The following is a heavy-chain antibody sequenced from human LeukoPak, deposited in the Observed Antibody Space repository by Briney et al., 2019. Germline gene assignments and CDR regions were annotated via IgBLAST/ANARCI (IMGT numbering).Heavy chain of an antibody. CDR3: ARGSPHYDSSGYYSGDAFDI. CDR2: IYTSGST. V-gene: IGHV4-61*02. Sequence: SQTLSLTCTVSGGSISSGSYYWSWIRQPAGKGLEWIGRIYTSGSTNYNPSLKSRVTVSVDTSKNQFSLKLSSVTAADTAVYYRARGSPHYDSSGYYSGDAFDIWGQGTMVTVSS. CDR1: GGSISSGSYY. J-gene: IGHJ3*02. D-gene: IGHD3-22*01.